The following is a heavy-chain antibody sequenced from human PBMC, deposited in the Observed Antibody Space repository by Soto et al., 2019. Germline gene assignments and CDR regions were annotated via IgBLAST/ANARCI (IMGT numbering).Heavy chain of an antibody. V-gene: IGHV1-18*01. J-gene: IGHJ4*02. CDR1: GYTFTSYG. CDR2: ISTYNGHT. Sequence: QVELVQYGVEAKKPGASVKVSCKASGYTFTSYGISWVRQAPGQGLEWMGWISTYNGHTNYAQKFQGRVTMTTDRSTSTAYMELRSLRSDYTAVYYCPRDPVGYNYGHDHWGQGTLVSVSS. D-gene: IGHD1-1*01. CDR3: PRDPVGYNYGHDH.